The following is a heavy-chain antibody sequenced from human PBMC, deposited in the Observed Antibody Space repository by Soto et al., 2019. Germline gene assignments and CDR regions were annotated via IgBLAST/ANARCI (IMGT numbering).Heavy chain of an antibody. Sequence: LSETLSLTCSVSGDSVSSGAYYWSWIRQPPGKGLEWIGYVYYSGSTSYNPSLETGVTISVDTSKNQFSLKLTSVTPADTAIYYCARVKRSTSRLDPWGQGTLVTVSS. V-gene: IGHV4-61*08. CDR2: VYYSGST. D-gene: IGHD1-26*01. J-gene: IGHJ5*02. CDR1: GDSVSSGAYY. CDR3: ARVKRSTSRLDP.